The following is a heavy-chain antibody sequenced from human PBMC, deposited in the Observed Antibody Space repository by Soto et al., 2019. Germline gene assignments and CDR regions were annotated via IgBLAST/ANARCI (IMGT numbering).Heavy chain of an antibody. J-gene: IGHJ4*02. Sequence: ASVKVSCKASGYTFTSYYMHCVRQAPGQGLVWMGIINPSGGSTSYAQKFQGRVTMTRDTSTSTVYMELSSLRSEDTAVYYCARGDTPGVRAVIIRPFDYWGQGTLVTVSS. CDR2: INPSGGST. CDR3: ARGDTPGVRAVIIRPFDY. D-gene: IGHD3-10*01. V-gene: IGHV1-46*01. CDR1: GYTFTSYY.